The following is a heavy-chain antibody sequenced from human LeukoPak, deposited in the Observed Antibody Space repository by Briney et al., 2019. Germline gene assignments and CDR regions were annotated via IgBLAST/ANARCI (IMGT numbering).Heavy chain of an antibody. CDR3: TRDMSPAHC. CDR1: GFTFSSYW. V-gene: IGHV3-74*03. Sequence: GGSLRLSCAASGFTFSSYWMHWVRQAPGQRLVWVSRLNGDGSSTTYAASVKGRFTISRDNAKNMLYLQMNSLRVEDTAVYYCTRDMSPAHCWGQGTLVTVSS. D-gene: IGHD3-10*02. CDR2: LNGDGSST. J-gene: IGHJ4*02.